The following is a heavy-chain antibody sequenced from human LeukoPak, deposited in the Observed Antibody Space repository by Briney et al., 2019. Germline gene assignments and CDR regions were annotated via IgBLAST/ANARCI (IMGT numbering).Heavy chain of an antibody. V-gene: IGHV1-46*03. CDR1: GYTFTSYY. Sequence: ASVKVSCKASGYTFTSYYMHWVRQAPGQGLEWMGIINPSGGSTSYAQKFQGRDTMTRDTSTSTVYMELSSLRSEDTAVYYCARDSHYDFWSGYYEDYWGQGTLVTVSS. J-gene: IGHJ4*02. CDR2: INPSGGST. CDR3: ARDSHYDFWSGYYEDY. D-gene: IGHD3-3*01.